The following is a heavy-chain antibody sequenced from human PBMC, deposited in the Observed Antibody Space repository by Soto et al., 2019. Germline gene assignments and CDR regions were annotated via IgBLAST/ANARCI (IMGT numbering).Heavy chain of an antibody. Sequence: SETLSLTCTVSGGSISSYYWSWIRQPPGKGLEWIGYIYYSGSTNYNPSLKSRVTISVDTSKNQFSLKLSSVTAADTAAYYCARATRYYSYYYGMDVWGQGTTVTVSS. CDR3: ARATRYYSYYYGMDV. J-gene: IGHJ6*02. CDR1: GGSISSYY. CDR2: IYYSGST. V-gene: IGHV4-59*01.